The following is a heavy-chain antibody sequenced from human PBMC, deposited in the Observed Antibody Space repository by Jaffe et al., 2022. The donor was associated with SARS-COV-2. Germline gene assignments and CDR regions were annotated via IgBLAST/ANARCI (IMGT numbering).Heavy chain of an antibody. CDR1: GFTFDDYA. CDR2: ISWNSGSI. D-gene: IGHD3-9*01. CDR3: AKDMGYDILTGYYFAFDI. Sequence: EVQLVESGGGLVQPGRSLRLSCAASGFTFDDYAMHWVRQAPGKGLEWVSGISWNSGSIGYADSVKGRFTISRDNAKNSLYLQMNSLRAEDTALYYCAKDMGYDILTGYYFAFDIWGQGTMVTVSS. V-gene: IGHV3-9*01. J-gene: IGHJ3*02.